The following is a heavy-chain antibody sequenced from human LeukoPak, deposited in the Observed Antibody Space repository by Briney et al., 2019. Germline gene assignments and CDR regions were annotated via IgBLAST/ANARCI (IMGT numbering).Heavy chain of an antibody. J-gene: IGHJ4*02. CDR3: ARDSSGSIDY. V-gene: IGHV3-7*01. CDR1: GFCFSRYW. D-gene: IGHD3-22*01. CDR2: IRPDRSEK. Sequence: GGSQRLFCAASGFCFSRYWMRWVRQAPGKGLGWVVNIRPDRSEKDCMDSVKGRCTISRDNAKNSLYLQMYSLRAGNTAMYYCARDSSGSIDYWGQGILVTVSS.